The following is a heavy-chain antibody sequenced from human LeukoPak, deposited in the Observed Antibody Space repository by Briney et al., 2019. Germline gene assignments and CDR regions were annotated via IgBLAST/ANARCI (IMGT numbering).Heavy chain of an antibody. V-gene: IGHV3-73*01. Sequence: GGSLRLSCAASGFTLSGSAMHWVRQASGKGLEWVGRIRSKANSYATAYAASVKGRFTISRDDSKNTAYLQMNSLKTEDTAVYYCTRRRSYYYDSSGYYYETWGQGTMVTVSS. D-gene: IGHD3-22*01. J-gene: IGHJ3*01. CDR2: IRSKANSYAT. CDR3: TRRRSYYYDSSGYYYET. CDR1: GFTLSGSA.